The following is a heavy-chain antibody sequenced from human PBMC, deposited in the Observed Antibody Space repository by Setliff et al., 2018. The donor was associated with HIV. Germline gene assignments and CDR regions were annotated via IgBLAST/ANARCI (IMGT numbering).Heavy chain of an antibody. Sequence: SETLSLTCTVSGGSISSNYWSWMRQPPGKGLEWIGHIYYSGSTNYNPSLKSRVTISVDTSRNQFSLNLSSVTAADTAVYYCARFPXXXXNAFDIWGQGTMVTVXS. CDR3: ARFPXXXXNAFDI. J-gene: IGHJ3*02. CDR1: GGSISSNY. CDR2: IYYSGST. V-gene: IGHV4-59*01.